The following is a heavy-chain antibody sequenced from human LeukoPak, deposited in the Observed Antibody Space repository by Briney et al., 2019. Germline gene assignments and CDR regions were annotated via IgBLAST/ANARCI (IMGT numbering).Heavy chain of an antibody. J-gene: IGHJ6*03. Sequence: GGSLRLSCVVSGFTFSSYGMTWVRQAPGKGLEWVSAISGSGGSTYYADSVKGRFTISRDNSKNTLYLQMNSLRAEDTAVYYCARGTTLLSYYYYYYMDVWGKGTTVTVSS. D-gene: IGHD2-15*01. CDR2: ISGSGGST. V-gene: IGHV3-23*01. CDR3: ARGTTLLSYYYYYYMDV. CDR1: GFTFSSYG.